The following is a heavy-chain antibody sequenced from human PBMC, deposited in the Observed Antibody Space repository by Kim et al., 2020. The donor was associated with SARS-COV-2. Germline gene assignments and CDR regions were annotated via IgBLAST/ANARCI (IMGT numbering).Heavy chain of an antibody. CDR3: ANIGARAIVVGG. CDR1: GFTFSSQD. J-gene: IGHJ4*02. CDR2: ITASGGNT. V-gene: IGHV3-23*01. Sequence: GGSLRLSCVASGFTFSSQDINWVRQSPGKGLEWVSGITASGGNTYYADSVKGRFTISRDNPKNTLYLQMNSLRDEDTAVYYCANIGARAIVVGGWGQGTLVTVSS. D-gene: IGHD2-2*01.